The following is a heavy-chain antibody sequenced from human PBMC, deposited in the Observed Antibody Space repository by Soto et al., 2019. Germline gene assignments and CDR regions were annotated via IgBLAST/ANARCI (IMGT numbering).Heavy chain of an antibody. Sequence: QLQLQESGPGLVRPSETLSLTCTVSGGSVSSSSHYWRWIRQPPGKGLEWIGSIYYSGNTYYNPSLKSRVTMSVASSKNQFSLKLSSVTAADTAVYFCASGSVLVVEDAIRGDYYGMDVWGQGTTVTASS. CDR1: GGSVSSSSHY. CDR2: IYYSGNT. CDR3: ASGSVLVVEDAIRGDYYGMDV. V-gene: IGHV4-39*01. D-gene: IGHD2-2*01. J-gene: IGHJ6*02.